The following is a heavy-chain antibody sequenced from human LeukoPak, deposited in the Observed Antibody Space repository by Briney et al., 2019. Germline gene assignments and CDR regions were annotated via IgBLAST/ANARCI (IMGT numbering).Heavy chain of an antibody. J-gene: IGHJ4*02. CDR1: GFTFSSYW. V-gene: IGHV3-7*01. D-gene: IGHD2-15*01. CDR3: ARQLVVVAATVDY. CDR2: IKQDGSEK. Sequence: QPGGSLRLSCAASGFTFSSYWMSWVRQAPGKGLEWVDNIKQDGSEKYYVDSVKGRFTISRDNAKNSLYLQMNSLRAEDTAVYYCARQLVVVAATVDYWGQGTLVTVSS.